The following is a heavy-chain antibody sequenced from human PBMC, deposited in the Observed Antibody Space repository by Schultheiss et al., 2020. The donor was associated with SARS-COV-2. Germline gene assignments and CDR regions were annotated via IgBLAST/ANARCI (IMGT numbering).Heavy chain of an antibody. Sequence: GESLKISCTASGFTFGDYAMSWFRQAPGKGLEWVGLIRSNRYGGTTAYVASVKGRFIISRDESRNIAYLQMDSLKTEDTAVYYCARGYRTFDYWGQGTLVTVSS. CDR3: ARGYRTFDY. D-gene: IGHD1-1*01. CDR2: IRSNRYGGTT. CDR1: GFTFGDYA. J-gene: IGHJ4*02. V-gene: IGHV3-49*03.